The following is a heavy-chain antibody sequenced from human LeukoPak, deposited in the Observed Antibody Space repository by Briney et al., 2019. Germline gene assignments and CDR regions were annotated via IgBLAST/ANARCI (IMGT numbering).Heavy chain of an antibody. CDR2: INPNTGVT. J-gene: IGHJ6*02. CDR1: GYTFTGYY. CDR3: ARDRTTVTTGYYGMDV. V-gene: IGHV1-2*02. Sequence: ASVKVSCKASGYTFTGYYMHWVRQAPGQGLEWMGWINPNTGVTNYAQKFQGRVTLTKDTSIITAYMELTRLRSDDTAVYYCARDRTTVTTGYYGMDVWGQGTTVTVSS. D-gene: IGHD4-17*01.